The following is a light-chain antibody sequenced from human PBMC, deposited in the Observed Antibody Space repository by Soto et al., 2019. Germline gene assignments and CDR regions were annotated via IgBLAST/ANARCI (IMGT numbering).Light chain of an antibody. CDR3: QQYNIWWT. V-gene: IGKV3-15*01. CDR1: QSVSSS. CDR2: GAS. Sequence: EIVMTQSPATLSVSPGERATLSCRASQSVSSSLAWYQQKPGQAPRLLIYGASTGATGIPARFSGSGSGTEFTLTISSLQSEDFAVYYCQQYNIWWTFGQGTKVEVK. J-gene: IGKJ1*01.